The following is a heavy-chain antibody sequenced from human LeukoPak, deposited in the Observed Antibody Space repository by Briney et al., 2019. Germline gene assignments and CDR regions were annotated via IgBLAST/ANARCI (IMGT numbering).Heavy chain of an antibody. CDR1: GYTFTGYY. Sequence: ASVKVSCKASGYTFTGYYMHWVRQAPGQGLEWMGWISPNSGGTNYAQKFQGRVTMTRDTSISTAYMELSRLRSDDTAVYYCARVVVVPAAIEPLGYWGQGTLVTVSS. CDR2: ISPNSGGT. CDR3: ARVVVVPAAIEPLGY. V-gene: IGHV1-2*02. D-gene: IGHD2-2*01. J-gene: IGHJ4*02.